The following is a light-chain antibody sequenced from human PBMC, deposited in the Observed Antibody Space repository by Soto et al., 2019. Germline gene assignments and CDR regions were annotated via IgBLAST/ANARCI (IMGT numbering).Light chain of an antibody. CDR2: DAS. CDR1: QSISRW. V-gene: IGKV1-5*01. J-gene: IGKJ1*01. CDR3: QQYDNYRA. Sequence: DMQLTPSPSTLYAYVGDRVTLTCLASQSISRWLAWYQQKPGKAPKLLIYDASTLESGVPSRFSGSGSGTEFTLAISSLQPDDFATYYCQQYDNYRAFGQGTKVDIK.